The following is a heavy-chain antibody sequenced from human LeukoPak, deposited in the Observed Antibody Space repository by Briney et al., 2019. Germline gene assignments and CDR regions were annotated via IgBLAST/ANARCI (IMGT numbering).Heavy chain of an antibody. Sequence: GGSLRLSCAASGFTFSSYAMHWVRQAPGKGLEWVAVISYDGGNKYYADSVKGRFTISRDNSKNTLYLQMNSLRAEDTAVYYCAKDPTGSYFDYWGQGTLVTVSS. CDR3: AKDPTGSYFDY. CDR1: GFTFSSYA. D-gene: IGHD3-10*01. V-gene: IGHV3-30-3*01. J-gene: IGHJ4*02. CDR2: ISYDGGNK.